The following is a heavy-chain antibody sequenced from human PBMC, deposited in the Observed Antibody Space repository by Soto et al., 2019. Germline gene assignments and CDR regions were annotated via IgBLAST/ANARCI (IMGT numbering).Heavy chain of an antibody. D-gene: IGHD6-19*01. CDR3: ARGRSAGNHYYYYYGMDV. CDR1: GFTFSSYG. CDR2: IWYDGSNK. J-gene: IGHJ6*02. Sequence: QVQLVESGGGVVQPGRSLRLSCAASGFTFSSYGMHWVRQAPGKGLEWVAVIWYDGSNKYYADSVKGRFTISRDNSKNTLYLQMNSLRAEDTAVYYCARGRSAGNHYYYYYGMDVWGQGTTVTVSS. V-gene: IGHV3-33*01.